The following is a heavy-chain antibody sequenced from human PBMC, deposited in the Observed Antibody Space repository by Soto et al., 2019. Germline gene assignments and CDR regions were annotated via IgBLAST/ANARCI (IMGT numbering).Heavy chain of an antibody. CDR3: PRHRFYPGDSDYYYFAMDV. CDR2: IDWDDAN. Sequence: SGLTLANPTHPLTLPWTFSGFSLTTTGMRVSWIRQPPGKALEWLARIDWDDANSCRKSVKTRLTISKDSSNNPVVLTIINMDPVDTATYSCPRHRFYPGDSDYYYFAMDVWGQGTTVTVSS. V-gene: IGHV2-70*04. J-gene: IGHJ6*02. CDR1: GFSLTTTGMR. D-gene: IGHD2-15*01.